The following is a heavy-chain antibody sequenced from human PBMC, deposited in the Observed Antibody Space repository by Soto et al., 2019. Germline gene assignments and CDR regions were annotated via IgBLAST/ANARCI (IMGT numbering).Heavy chain of an antibody. CDR2: IYYSGST. V-gene: IGHV4-59*12. Sequence: SETLSLTCTVSGGSISSYYWSWIRQPPGKGLEWIGYIYYSGSTNYNPSLKSRVTISVDTSKNQFSLKLSSVTAADTAVYYCGRVLYYDILPGPSYYFDYWGQGPLATVSS. D-gene: IGHD3-9*01. CDR1: GGSISSYY. CDR3: GRVLYYDILPGPSYYFDY. J-gene: IGHJ4*02.